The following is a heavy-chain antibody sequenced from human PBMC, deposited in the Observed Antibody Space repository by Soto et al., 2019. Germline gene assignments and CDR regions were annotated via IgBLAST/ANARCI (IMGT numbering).Heavy chain of an antibody. J-gene: IGHJ6*02. V-gene: IGHV4-4*07. CDR1: GGSISSYY. Sequence: SETLSLTCTVSGGSISSYYWSWIRQPAGKGLEWIGRIYTSGSTNYNPSLKGRVTMSVDTSRDQVSLRLRSVTRADTAVYYCARDQYDFRSGSYYYAMEVWGQGTKVTVSS. CDR2: IYTSGST. CDR3: ARDQYDFRSGSYYYAMEV. D-gene: IGHD3-3*01.